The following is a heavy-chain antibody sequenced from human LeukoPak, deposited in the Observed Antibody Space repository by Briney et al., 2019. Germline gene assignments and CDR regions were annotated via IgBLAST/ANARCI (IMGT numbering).Heavy chain of an antibody. V-gene: IGHV3-21*01. Sequence: GGSLRLSCAASGFTFSSYSMNWVRQAPGKGLEWVSSISSSSSYIYYADSVKGRFTISRDNAKNSLYLQMNSLRAEDTAVYYCARDSDCSGGSCYSWARYYYYGMDVWGKGTTVTVSS. J-gene: IGHJ6*04. CDR1: GFTFSSYS. CDR2: ISSSSSYI. D-gene: IGHD2-15*01. CDR3: ARDSDCSGGSCYSWARYYYYGMDV.